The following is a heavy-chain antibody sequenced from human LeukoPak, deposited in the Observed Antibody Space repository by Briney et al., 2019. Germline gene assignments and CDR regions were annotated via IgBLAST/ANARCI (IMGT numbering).Heavy chain of an antibody. CDR2: IYSRGST. Sequence: SETLSLTCSVSGDSIRSYYWSWVRQPPGKGLERIGFIYSRGSTNYNPSLKSRVTISVDTSKNQFSLKLSSVTAADTAVYYCARHSTAPYCGGDCYWFDPWGQGTLVTVSS. V-gene: IGHV4-4*09. D-gene: IGHD2-21*02. CDR1: GDSIRSYY. CDR3: ARHSTAPYCGGDCYWFDP. J-gene: IGHJ5*02.